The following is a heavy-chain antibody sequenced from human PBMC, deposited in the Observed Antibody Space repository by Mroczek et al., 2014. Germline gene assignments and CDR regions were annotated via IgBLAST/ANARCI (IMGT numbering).Heavy chain of an antibody. CDR3: GPAAIPHYYYYYMDV. V-gene: IGHV3-11*01. CDR2: ISSSGSTI. CDR1: GFTFSDYY. D-gene: IGHD2-2*02. J-gene: IGHJ6*03. Sequence: QVQLVQSGGGLVKPGGSLRLSCAASGFTFSDYYMSWIRQAPGKGLEWVSYISSSGSTIYYADSVKGRFTISRDNAKNSLYLQMNSLRAEDTAVYYCGPAAIPHYYYYYMDVWGQRDHGHRLL.